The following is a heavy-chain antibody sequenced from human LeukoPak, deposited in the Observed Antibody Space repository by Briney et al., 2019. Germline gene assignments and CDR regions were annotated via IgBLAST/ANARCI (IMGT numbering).Heavy chain of an antibody. V-gene: IGHV3-7*01. CDR3: ARLVVVTNDAFDI. CDR1: GFTFGSHA. J-gene: IGHJ3*02. Sequence: GGSLRLSSGVSGFTFGSHAMSWVRQAPGKGLEWVTNIKQDGSEKYYVDSVKGRFTISRDNAKNSLYLQMNSLRAEDTAVYYCARLVVVTNDAFDIWGQGTMVTVSS. CDR2: IKQDGSEK. D-gene: IGHD3-22*01.